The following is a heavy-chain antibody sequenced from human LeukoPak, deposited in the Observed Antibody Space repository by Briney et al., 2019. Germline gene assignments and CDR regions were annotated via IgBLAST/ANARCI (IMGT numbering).Heavy chain of an antibody. Sequence: PSETLSLTCTVSGGSISSYYWSWIRQPAGKGLEWIGRIYTSGSTNYNPSLKSRVTMSVDTSKNQSSLKLSSVTAADTAVYYCARGAAAAMEPYYYYMDVWGKGTTVTVSS. CDR1: GGSISSYY. J-gene: IGHJ6*03. CDR2: IYTSGST. V-gene: IGHV4-4*07. CDR3: ARGAAAAMEPYYYYMDV. D-gene: IGHD5-18*01.